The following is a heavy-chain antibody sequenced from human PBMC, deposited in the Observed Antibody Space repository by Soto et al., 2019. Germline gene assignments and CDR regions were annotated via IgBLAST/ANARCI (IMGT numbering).Heavy chain of an antibody. D-gene: IGHD3-3*01. V-gene: IGHV3-13*05. Sequence: AGESLKISCATSGFTFSNFDMHWVRQVPGRGLEWVSAIGAARDPYYLGSVKGRFTISRENAKNSVYLQMNDLRAGDSAVYYCATPVVRFLEWTTDYWGQGTLVTVSS. CDR2: IGAARDP. CDR1: GFTFSNFD. CDR3: ATPVVRFLEWTTDY. J-gene: IGHJ4*02.